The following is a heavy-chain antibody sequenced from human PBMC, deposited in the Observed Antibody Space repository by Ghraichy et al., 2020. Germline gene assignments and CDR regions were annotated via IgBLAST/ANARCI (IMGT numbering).Heavy chain of an antibody. Sequence: GGSLRLSCEASGFTFNDYYMNWIRQAPGKGPEWVAYIGPNSEYVKYADSVKGRFTISRDSAKKSLYLQMDSLRVEDTALYFCARERVFFEYDGPGYVPSLAYWGQGALVTVSS. V-gene: IGHV3-11*06. CDR3: ARERVFFEYDGPGYVPSLAY. CDR1: GFTFNDYY. D-gene: IGHD3-3*01. J-gene: IGHJ1*01. CDR2: IGPNSEYV.